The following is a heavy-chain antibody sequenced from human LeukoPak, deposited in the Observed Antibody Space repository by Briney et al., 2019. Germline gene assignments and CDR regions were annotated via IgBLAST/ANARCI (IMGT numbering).Heavy chain of an antibody. D-gene: IGHD5-18*01. Sequence: SETLSLTCTVSGGSINTYYWSWIRQPPGKGLEWIAYVRDNGESNYNPSLKSRVAISLDTANNQISLRLNFETAADTAIYYCARQPANTAAFDIWGLGTMVTVSS. CDR2: VRDNGES. CDR1: GGSINTYY. CDR3: ARQPANTAAFDI. J-gene: IGHJ3*02. V-gene: IGHV4-59*08.